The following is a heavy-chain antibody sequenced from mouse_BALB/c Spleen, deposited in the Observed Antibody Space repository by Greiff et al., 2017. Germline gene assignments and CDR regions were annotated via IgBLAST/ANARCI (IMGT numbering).Heavy chain of an antibody. D-gene: IGHD2-4*01. CDR2: ISSGGSYT. J-gene: IGHJ4*01. Sequence: EVQRVESGGDLVKPGGSLKLSCAASGFTFSSYGMSWVRQTPDKRLEWVATISSGGSYTYYPDSVKGRFTISRDNAKNTLYLQMSSLKSEDTAMYYCARPYDYDSFYYAMDYWGQGTSVTVSS. CDR3: ARPYDYDSFYYAMDY. CDR1: GFTFSSYG. V-gene: IGHV5-6*01.